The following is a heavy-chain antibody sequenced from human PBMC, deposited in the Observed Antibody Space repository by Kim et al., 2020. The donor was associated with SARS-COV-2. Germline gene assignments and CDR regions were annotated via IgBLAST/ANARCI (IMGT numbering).Heavy chain of an antibody. V-gene: IGHV1-2*06. CDR3: SRVSSGCIPLRHRNDS. D-gene: IGHD6-19*01. CDR2: INPNSCGT. Sequence: ASVKVSCKASGYTFTGYYMHWVRQAPGQGLEWMGRINPNSCGTNYAQKFQGRVTMTRDTSISTAYMELIRLRSHDTAVYYCSRVSSGCIPLRHRNDSLG. CDR1: GYTFTGYY. J-gene: IGHJ5*01.